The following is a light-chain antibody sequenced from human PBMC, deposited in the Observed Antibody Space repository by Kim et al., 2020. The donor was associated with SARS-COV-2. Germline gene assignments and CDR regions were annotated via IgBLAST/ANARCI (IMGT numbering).Light chain of an antibody. CDR1: QSVSSN. J-gene: IGKJ2*01. V-gene: IGKV3-15*01. CDR3: QQYDDWPPYT. Sequence: VSQGERVTLSCRASQSVSSNLAWYQQKPGQAPRLRIYGASTRATAFPPRFSGSGSGTEFTLTISSLQSEDFAVYYCQQYDDWPPYTFGQGTKLEIK. CDR2: GAS.